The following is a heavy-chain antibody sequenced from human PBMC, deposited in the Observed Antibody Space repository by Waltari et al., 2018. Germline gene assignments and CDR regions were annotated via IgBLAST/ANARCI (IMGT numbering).Heavy chain of an antibody. Sequence: QMQLQESGPGLVKPSGTLSLTCTVPGDSMRSSDWWSWVRQTPEKGLEWIGQIQRSGRTHYNPSFESRVTISIDTSKNQFSLKVTSTTAADTAVYYCARDRGRGIYLDSWGRGTLVTVSP. D-gene: IGHD2-15*01. CDR1: GDSMRSSDW. J-gene: IGHJ4*02. CDR2: IQRSGRT. CDR3: ARDRGRGIYLDS. V-gene: IGHV4-4*02.